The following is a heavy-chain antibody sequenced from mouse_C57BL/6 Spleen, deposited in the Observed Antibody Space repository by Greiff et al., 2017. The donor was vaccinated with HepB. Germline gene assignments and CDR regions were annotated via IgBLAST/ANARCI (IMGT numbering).Heavy chain of an antibody. V-gene: IGHV1-69*01. D-gene: IGHD2-4*01. Sequence: VKLQQSGAELVMPGASVKLSCKASGYTFTSYWMPWVKQRPGQGLEWIGEIDPSDSYTNYNQKFKGKSTLTVDKSSSTAYMQLSSLTSEDSAVYYCARWGDYDGFAYWGQGTLVTVSA. CDR1: GYTFTSYW. CDR3: ARWGDYDGFAY. J-gene: IGHJ3*01. CDR2: IDPSDSYT.